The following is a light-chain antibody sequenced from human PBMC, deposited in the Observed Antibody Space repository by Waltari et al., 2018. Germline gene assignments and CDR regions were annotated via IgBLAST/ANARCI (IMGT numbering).Light chain of an antibody. V-gene: IGKV4-1*01. CDR3: QQYYSTSPLT. CDR2: WAS. Sequence: VMTQSPHSLAVSVGERSTITCKSSHSFLSSSNNKNYFAWYQQQPRQPPKLLLYWASTREVGVPDRCSSGGSGTDFTLTISSLLADDESVYYCQQYYSTSPLTFGGGTKVEIK. J-gene: IGKJ4*01. CDR1: HSFLSSSNNKNY.